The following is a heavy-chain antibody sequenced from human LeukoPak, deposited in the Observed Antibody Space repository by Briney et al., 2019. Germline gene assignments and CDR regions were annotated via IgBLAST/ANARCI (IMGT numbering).Heavy chain of an antibody. CDR3: ARSPWDKGRTSLDY. Sequence: PSETLSLTCTVSGGSINSYYWSWIRQPPGKGLEWIGYFYYIGNTNYNPSLKSRVTISVDMSKNQLSLKLTSVTAADTAVYYCARSPWDKGRTSLDYWGQGTLVTVSS. CDR1: GGSINSYY. CDR2: FYYIGNT. D-gene: IGHD1/OR15-1a*01. V-gene: IGHV4-59*01. J-gene: IGHJ4*02.